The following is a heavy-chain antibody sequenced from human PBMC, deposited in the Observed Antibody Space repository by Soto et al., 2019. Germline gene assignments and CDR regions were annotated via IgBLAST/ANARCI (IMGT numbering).Heavy chain of an antibody. D-gene: IGHD1-26*01. J-gene: IGHJ4*02. V-gene: IGHV1-3*01. CDR3: AKQRTKWELRTSDY. CDR2: INAGNGNT. CDR1: GYTFTSYA. Sequence: AASVKVSCKASGYTFTSYAMHWVRQAPGQRLEWMGWINAGNGNTKYSQKFQGRVTITRDTSASTAYMELSSLRSEDTAVYYCAKQRTKWELRTSDYWGQGTLVTVSS.